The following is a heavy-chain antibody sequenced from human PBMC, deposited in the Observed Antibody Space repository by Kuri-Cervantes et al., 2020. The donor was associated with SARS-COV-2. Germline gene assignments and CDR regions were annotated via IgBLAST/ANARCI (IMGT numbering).Heavy chain of an antibody. V-gene: IGHV3-30*18. CDR1: GFNFSRTD. CDR2: ISHDGKNK. D-gene: IGHD2-21*01. CDR3: AKDRVGVQDF. J-gene: IGHJ4*02. Sequence: GASLKISCAASGFNFSRTDMHWVRQAPGKGLEWVAVISHDGKNKKCIASGKGLFTISRDNSQNTLYLHMKSLRSEDTAMYYCAKDRVGVQDFWGQGTLVTVSS.